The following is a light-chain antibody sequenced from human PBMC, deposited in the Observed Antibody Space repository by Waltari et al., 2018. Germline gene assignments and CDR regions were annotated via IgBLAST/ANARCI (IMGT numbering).Light chain of an antibody. J-gene: IGLJ2*01. Sequence: QSVLTQPPSVSGAPGQRGTIPCTGSRSNIGASSDVHWYQQLPGTAPKLPIYGNSNRPSGVPDRFSGSKSGTSASLAITGLQAEDEADYYCQSYDSSLSAVVFGGGTKLTVL. CDR2: GNS. V-gene: IGLV1-40*01. CDR3: QSYDSSLSAVV. CDR1: RSNIGASSD.